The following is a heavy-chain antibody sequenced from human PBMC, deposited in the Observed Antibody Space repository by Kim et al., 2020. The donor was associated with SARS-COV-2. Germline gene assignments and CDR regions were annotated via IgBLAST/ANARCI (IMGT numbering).Heavy chain of an antibody. Sequence: ADSVKGRFTISRDNAKNSLYLQMNSLRAEDTAVYYCARDRIRGVYNWFDPWGQGTLVTVSS. J-gene: IGHJ5*02. CDR3: ARDRIRGVYNWFDP. D-gene: IGHD6-13*01. V-gene: IGHV3-21*01.